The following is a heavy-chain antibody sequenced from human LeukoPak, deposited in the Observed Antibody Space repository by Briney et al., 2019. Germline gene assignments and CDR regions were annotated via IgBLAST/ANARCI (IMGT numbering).Heavy chain of an antibody. V-gene: IGHV3-15*01. J-gene: IGHJ5*02. CDR2: IKSKTDGETA. Sequence: SGGSLRLSCAASGFTFSNAWMAWVRQVPGKGLEWLGRIKSKTDGETADYAAPVRGRLFISRDDRKDTLYVEINSLKTEDTGIYYCTIVLRPYRGSGYRNWFDPWGRGTLVTVSS. CDR3: TIVLRPYRGSGYRNWFDP. CDR1: GFTFSNAW. D-gene: IGHD3-22*01.